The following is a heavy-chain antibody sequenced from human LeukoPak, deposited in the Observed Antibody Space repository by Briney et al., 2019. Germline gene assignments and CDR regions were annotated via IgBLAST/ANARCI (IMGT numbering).Heavy chain of an antibody. CDR2: ISGSAITT. CDR1: GFNFITRA. Sequence: PGGSQRLSCAASGFNFITRAMTWVRQTPGKGLEGVASISGSAITTHYAESVKGRFTISRDNSKNTLFLQMNNLRADDTAVYYCAKGVMTMVITYFDHWGHGTLVAVSS. CDR3: AKGVMTMVITYFDH. D-gene: IGHD4/OR15-4a*01. V-gene: IGHV3-23*01. J-gene: IGHJ4*01.